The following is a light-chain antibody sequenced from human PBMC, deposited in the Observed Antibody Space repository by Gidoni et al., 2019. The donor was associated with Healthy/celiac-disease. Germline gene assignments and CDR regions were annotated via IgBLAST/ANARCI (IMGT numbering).Light chain of an antibody. V-gene: IGKV3-11*01. CDR1: QSVSSY. Sequence: EIVLTQSPATLSLSTGERATLSCRASQSVSSYLAWYQQKPGQAPRHLIYDASNRATGIPARFSGSGSGTDFTLTISSLEPEDFAVYYCQQRSNWPPNTFGGXTKVEIK. J-gene: IGKJ4*01. CDR2: DAS. CDR3: QQRSNWPPNT.